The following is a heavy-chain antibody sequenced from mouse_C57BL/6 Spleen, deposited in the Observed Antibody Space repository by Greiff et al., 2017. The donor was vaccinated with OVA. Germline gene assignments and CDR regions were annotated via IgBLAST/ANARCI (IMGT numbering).Heavy chain of an antibody. CDR3: TRGGVTTGTPYAMDY. V-gene: IGHV5-9-1*02. D-gene: IGHD2-2*01. CDR1: GFTFSSYA. J-gene: IGHJ4*01. Sequence: DVHLVESGEGLVKPGGSLKLSCAASGFTFSSYAMSWVRQTPEKRLEWVAYISSGGDYIYYADTVKGRFTISRDNARNTLYLQMSSLKSEDTAMYYCTRGGVTTGTPYAMDYWGQGTSVTVSS. CDR2: ISSGGDYI.